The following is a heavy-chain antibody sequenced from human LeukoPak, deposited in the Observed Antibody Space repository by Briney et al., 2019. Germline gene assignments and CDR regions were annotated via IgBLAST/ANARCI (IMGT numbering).Heavy chain of an antibody. CDR2: ISGSGDNT. J-gene: IGHJ4*02. CDR1: GFTVSNHY. CDR3: AKVFFNSGSYDF. D-gene: IGHD3-10*01. V-gene: IGHV3-23*01. Sequence: GGSLRLSCAASGFTVSNHYMNWVRQAPGKGLEWVSSISGSGDNTYYADSVKGRFTISRDNSKNTLSLQMNSLRADDTAIYYCAKVFFNSGSYDFWGQGTLVTVSS.